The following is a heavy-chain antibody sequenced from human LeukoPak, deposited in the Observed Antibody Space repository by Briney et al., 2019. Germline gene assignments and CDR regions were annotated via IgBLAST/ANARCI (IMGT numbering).Heavy chain of an antibody. CDR2: ISSSSYI. J-gene: IGHJ4*02. CDR3: ARDLIRGYSYGLFDY. V-gene: IGHV3-21*01. Sequence: GGSLRLSCAASGFTFSSYSVNWVRQAPGKGLEWVSSISSSSYIYYADSVKGRFTISRDNAKNSLYLQMNSLRAEDTAVYYCARDLIRGYSYGLFDYWGQGTLVTVSS. D-gene: IGHD5-18*01. CDR1: GFTFSSYS.